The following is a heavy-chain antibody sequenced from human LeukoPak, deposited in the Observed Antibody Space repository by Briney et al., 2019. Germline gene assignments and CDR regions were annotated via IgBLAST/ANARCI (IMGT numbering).Heavy chain of an antibody. V-gene: IGHV4-39*01. CDR2: IYYSGST. CDR3: ARGLRWDLTISGTSTFDY. Sequence: SETLSLTCTVPGVSIRSSSFYWGWIRQPPGKGLEWIGSIYYSGSTYYRPSLKGRVTMSVDTSKNQFSLRLSSVTAADTAVYYCARGLRWDLTISGTSTFDYWGQGSLVTVSS. D-gene: IGHD1-26*01. CDR1: GVSIRSSSFY. J-gene: IGHJ4*02.